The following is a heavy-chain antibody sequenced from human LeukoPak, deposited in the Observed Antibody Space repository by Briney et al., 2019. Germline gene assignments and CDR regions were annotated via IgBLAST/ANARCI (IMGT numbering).Heavy chain of an antibody. V-gene: IGHV3-23*01. CDR1: GFTFSSYA. D-gene: IGHD5-24*01. CDR2: ISGSGGDT. Sequence: PGGSLRLSCAPSGFTFSSYAMSWVRQAPGKGLEWVSAISGSGGDTYYADSVKGRFTISRDNSKNTVHLQMNSLRAEDTAVYYCAKVRWLQNYYFDCWGQGTLVTVSS. J-gene: IGHJ4*02. CDR3: AKVRWLQNYYFDC.